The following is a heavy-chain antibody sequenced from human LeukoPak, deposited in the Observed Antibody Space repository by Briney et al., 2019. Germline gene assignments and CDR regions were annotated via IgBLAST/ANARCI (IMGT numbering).Heavy chain of an antibody. CDR1: GGSISSSSYY. Sequence: PSETLSLTCTVSGGSISSSSYYWGWIRQPPGKGLEWIGSIYYSGTTYNNPSRKSRVTISVDTSKNQFSLKLSAVTAADTYVSYCARCKPITIFVVPYYYYYMDGWGKGTTVTVSS. CDR3: ARCKPITIFVVPYYYYYMDG. CDR2: IYYSGTT. J-gene: IGHJ6*03. V-gene: IGHV4-39*07. D-gene: IGHD3-3*01.